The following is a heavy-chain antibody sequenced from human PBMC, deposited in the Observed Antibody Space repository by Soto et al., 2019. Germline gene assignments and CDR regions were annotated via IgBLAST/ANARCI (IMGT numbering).Heavy chain of an antibody. CDR1: GYTFTIYA. CDR2: INAGNGNT. Sequence: ASLNGSCKAAGYTFTIYAMHWGRQAPGQRLEWMGWINAGNGNTKYSQKFQGRVTITRDTSASTAYMELSGLRSEDTAVYYCERDGYCSGGSCPFDYWGQGTLVTVSS. CDR3: ERDGYCSGGSCPFDY. V-gene: IGHV1-3*01. J-gene: IGHJ4*02. D-gene: IGHD2-15*01.